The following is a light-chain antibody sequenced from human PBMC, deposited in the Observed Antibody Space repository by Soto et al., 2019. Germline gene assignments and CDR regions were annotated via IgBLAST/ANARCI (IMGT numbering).Light chain of an antibody. CDR1: QGITSY. CDR2: AAS. J-gene: IGKJ2*01. CDR3: QHLNTYFYT. V-gene: IGKV1-9*01. Sequence: DIQLTQSPSFLSASVGDRVTITCRASQGITSYLAWYQQKPGKAPKLLIYAASTLQSGVPSRFSGSGSGTEFTLTISSLQPEDFASYHCQHLNTYFYTFGQGTKLEIK.